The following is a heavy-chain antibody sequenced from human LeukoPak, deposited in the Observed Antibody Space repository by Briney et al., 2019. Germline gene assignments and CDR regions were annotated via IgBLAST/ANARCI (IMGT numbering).Heavy chain of an antibody. D-gene: IGHD3-22*01. V-gene: IGHV3-30*18. CDR1: GFTFSSYG. Sequence: GGSLRLSCAASGFTFSSYGMHWVRQAPGKGLEWVAVISSDGNTKNYVDSVKGRFTFSRDNSKNTLYLQMNSLRAEDTAVYYCAKGNDIGGYYCPHFDYWGQGTLVTVSS. J-gene: IGHJ4*02. CDR2: ISSDGNTK. CDR3: AKGNDIGGYYCPHFDY.